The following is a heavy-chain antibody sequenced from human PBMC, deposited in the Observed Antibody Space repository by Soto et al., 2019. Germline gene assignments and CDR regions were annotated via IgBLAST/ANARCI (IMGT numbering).Heavy chain of an antibody. CDR3: AKDGASGYAGDYYYYGMDV. CDR2: ISWDGGST. J-gene: IGHJ6*02. D-gene: IGHD5-12*01. V-gene: IGHV3-43*01. CDR1: GSTFDDYT. Sequence: GGSLRLSCAASGSTFDDYTMHWVRQAPGKGLEWVSLISWDGGSTYYADSVKGRFTISRDNSKNSLYLQMNSLRTEDTALYYCAKDGASGYAGDYYYYGMDVWGQGTTVTVSS.